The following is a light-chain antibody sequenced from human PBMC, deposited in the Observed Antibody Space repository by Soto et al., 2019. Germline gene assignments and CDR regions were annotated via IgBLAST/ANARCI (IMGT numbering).Light chain of an antibody. CDR1: QSVSRN. Sequence: EIVLTQSPATMSLSPGERATLSCRTSQSVSRNLAWYQQKPGQAPRLLIYDASQRATGIAARFSGSGSGTDFTLTISSLEPEDFATYYCQQSYSTPYTFGQGTKLEIK. V-gene: IGKV3-11*01. J-gene: IGKJ2*01. CDR3: QQSYSTPYT. CDR2: DAS.